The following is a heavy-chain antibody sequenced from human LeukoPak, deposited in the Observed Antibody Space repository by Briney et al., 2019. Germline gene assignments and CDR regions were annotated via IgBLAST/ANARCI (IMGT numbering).Heavy chain of an antibody. J-gene: IGHJ4*02. D-gene: IGHD6-19*01. V-gene: IGHV4-39*01. CDR2: IFYSGST. CDR1: GVSISNSIYY. CDR3: ARRPVAGHFDY. Sequence: SETLSLTCTVSGVSISNSIYYWGWIRQPPGKGLECIGNIFYSGSTYYNPSLQSRVTTSVDTSKNQFSLKLSSVTAADTAVYYCARRPVAGHFDYWGQGTLVTVSS.